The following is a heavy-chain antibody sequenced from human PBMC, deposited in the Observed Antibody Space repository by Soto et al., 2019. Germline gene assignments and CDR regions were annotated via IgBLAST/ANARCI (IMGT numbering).Heavy chain of an antibody. D-gene: IGHD2-15*01. CDR2: ISGSGGST. Sequence: PGGSLRLSCAASGFTFSSYAMSWVRQAPGRGLEWVSAISGSGGSTYYADSVKGRSTISRDNSKNTLYLQMYSMRAEDTAVYYCARGPNCCDCRFGGYWGEGTLVTVSS. V-gene: IGHV3-23*01. CDR3: ARGPNCCDCRFGGY. J-gene: IGHJ4*02. CDR1: GFTFSSYA.